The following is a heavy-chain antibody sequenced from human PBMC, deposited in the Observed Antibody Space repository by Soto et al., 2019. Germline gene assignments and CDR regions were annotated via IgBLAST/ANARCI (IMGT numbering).Heavy chain of an antibody. D-gene: IGHD5-12*01. CDR3: ARDFSLRGYDWRRSYYYYGMDV. Sequence: GGSLRLSCAASGFTFSSYAMHWVRQAPGKGLEWVAVISYDGSNKYYADSVKGRFTISRDNSKNTLYLQMNSLRAEDTAVYYCARDFSLRGYDWRRSYYYYGMDVWGQGTTVTVSS. V-gene: IGHV3-30-3*01. J-gene: IGHJ6*02. CDR2: ISYDGSNK. CDR1: GFTFSSYA.